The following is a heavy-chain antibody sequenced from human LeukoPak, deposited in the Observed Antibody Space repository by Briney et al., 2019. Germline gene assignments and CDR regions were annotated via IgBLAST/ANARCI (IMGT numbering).Heavy chain of an antibody. Sequence: GGSLRLSCAASGFTFSSYGMHWVRRAPGKGLGWVAFIRYDGSNKYYADSVKGRFTISRDNSKNTLYLQMNSLRAEDTAVYYCATLGVVVVAATHWFDPWGQGTLVTVSS. D-gene: IGHD2-15*01. J-gene: IGHJ5*02. V-gene: IGHV3-30*02. CDR1: GFTFSSYG. CDR3: ATLGVVVVAATHWFDP. CDR2: IRYDGSNK.